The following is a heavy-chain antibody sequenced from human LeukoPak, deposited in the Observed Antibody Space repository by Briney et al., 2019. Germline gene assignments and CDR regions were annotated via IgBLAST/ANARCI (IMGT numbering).Heavy chain of an antibody. J-gene: IGHJ4*02. V-gene: IGHV3-74*01. CDR1: GFSFSSYW. D-gene: IGHD6-13*01. CDR3: ARDGTFSPSSSSPDY. Sequence: GGSLRLSCAASGFSFSSYWMHCVRQAPGKGLVWVSCISTDGSETRYADSVKGRFTISRDNSKNTLYLQMNSLRAEDTAVYYCARDGTFSPSSSSPDYWGQGTLVTVSS. CDR2: ISTDGSET.